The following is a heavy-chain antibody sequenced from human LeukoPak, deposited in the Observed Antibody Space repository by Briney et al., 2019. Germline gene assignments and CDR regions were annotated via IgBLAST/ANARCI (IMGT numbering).Heavy chain of an antibody. D-gene: IGHD3-10*01. V-gene: IGHV3-74*01. CDR1: GFTFSSYW. J-gene: IGHJ4*02. Sequence: GGSLRLSCAASGFTFSSYWMHRVRQAPGKGLVWVSRINSDGSSTSYADSVKGRFTISRDNAKNTLYLQMNSLRAEDTAVYYCARALLWFGGYYFDYWGQGTLVTVSS. CDR3: ARALLWFGGYYFDY. CDR2: INSDGSST.